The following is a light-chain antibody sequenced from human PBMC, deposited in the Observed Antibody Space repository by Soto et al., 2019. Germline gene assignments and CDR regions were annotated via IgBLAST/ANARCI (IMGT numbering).Light chain of an antibody. V-gene: IGLV2-23*02. J-gene: IGLJ2*01. Sequence: QSALTQPASVSGSPGQSITISCTGTSSDVGSYNLVSWYQQHPGKAPKLMIYEVSTRPSGVSNRFSGSKSGNTASLTISGFQAEDEADYYCCSYAGSSSVVFGGGTKLTVL. CDR1: SSDVGSYNL. CDR3: CSYAGSSSVV. CDR2: EVS.